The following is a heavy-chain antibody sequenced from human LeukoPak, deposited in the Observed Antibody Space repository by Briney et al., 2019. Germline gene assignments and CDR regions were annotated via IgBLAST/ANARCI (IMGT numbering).Heavy chain of an antibody. CDR2: ISGSGGRT. Sequence: GSLRLSCAASGFTFSSYAMSWVRQAPGKGLEWVSAISGSGGRTYYADSVKGRFTISRDNSKNTLYLQMNSLRAEDTAVYYCAKVPLPDIVVVAAAHVDYWGQGTLVTVSS. J-gene: IGHJ4*02. D-gene: IGHD2-15*01. CDR3: AKVPLPDIVVVAAAHVDY. V-gene: IGHV3-23*01. CDR1: GFTFSSYA.